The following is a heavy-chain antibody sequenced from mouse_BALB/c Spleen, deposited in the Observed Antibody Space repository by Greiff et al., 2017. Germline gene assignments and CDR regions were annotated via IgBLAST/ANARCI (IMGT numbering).Heavy chain of an antibody. CDR2: IYPGNVNT. J-gene: IGHJ2*01. V-gene: IGHV1S56*01. CDR1: GYTFTSYY. CDR3: AREDGYYSPGDY. D-gene: IGHD2-3*01. Sequence: QVQLQQSGPELVKPGASVRISCKASGYTFTSYYIHWVKQRPGQGLEWIGWIYPGNVNTKYNEKFKGKATLTADKSSSQAYMRLSSLTSEDSAVYFCAREDGYYSPGDYWGQGTTLTVSS.